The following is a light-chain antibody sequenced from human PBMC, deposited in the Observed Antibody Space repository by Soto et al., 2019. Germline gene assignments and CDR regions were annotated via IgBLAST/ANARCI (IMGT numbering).Light chain of an antibody. Sequence: DVQMTQSPSSLSASVGDRVTITCRASQNIASFLNWYQQRPGTAPKLLIYAASNLESGVPSRFSGRGSGTTFTLTISSLQSDDFATYYCLQYNGYYRTFGQGTKVEIK. CDR2: AAS. V-gene: IGKV1-39*01. CDR1: QNIASF. J-gene: IGKJ1*01. CDR3: LQYNGYYRT.